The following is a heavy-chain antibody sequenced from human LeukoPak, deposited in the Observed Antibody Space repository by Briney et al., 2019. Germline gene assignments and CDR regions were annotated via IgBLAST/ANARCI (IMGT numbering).Heavy chain of an antibody. CDR1: GYTFTGYY. CDR3: ARDTPQVQQWLFPYNWFDP. Sequence: ASVKFSCKASGYTFTGYYMHWVRQAPGQGLEWMGWINPNSGDTNYAQKFQGTVTMTRDTSISTSNMELSRLRSDDTAVYYCARDTPQVQQWLFPYNWFDPWGQGTLVTVSS. CDR2: INPNSGDT. J-gene: IGHJ5*02. V-gene: IGHV1-2*02. D-gene: IGHD6-19*01.